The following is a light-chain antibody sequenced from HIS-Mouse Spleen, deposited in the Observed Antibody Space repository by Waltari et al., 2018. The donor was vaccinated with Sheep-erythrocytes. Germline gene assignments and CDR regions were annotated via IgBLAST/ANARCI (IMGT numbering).Light chain of an antibody. Sequence: QSALTQPRSVSGSPGPSVTISCTGTSRDVGGYNHVSWYQQYPGKAPKLMIYDVSKRPSGVPDRFSGSKSGNTASLTISGLQAEDEADYYCCSYAGSYNHVFATGTKVTVL. CDR3: CSYAGSYNHV. CDR1: SRDVGGYNH. V-gene: IGLV2-11*01. CDR2: DVS. J-gene: IGLJ1*01.